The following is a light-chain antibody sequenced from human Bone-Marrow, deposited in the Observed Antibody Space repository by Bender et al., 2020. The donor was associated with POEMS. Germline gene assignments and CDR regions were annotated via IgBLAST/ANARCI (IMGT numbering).Light chain of an antibody. CDR3: CSYAGFSTLV. CDR1: SSDVGAYNL. J-gene: IGLJ1*01. CDR2: EGS. V-gene: IGLV2-23*01. Sequence: QSALTQPRSVSGSPGQSVTISCTGTSSDVGAYNLVSWYQQHPGKAPKLMIHEGSTRPSGVSNRFSGSQSGNTASLTISGLQAEDEADYYCCSYAGFSTLVFGTGTKVTVL.